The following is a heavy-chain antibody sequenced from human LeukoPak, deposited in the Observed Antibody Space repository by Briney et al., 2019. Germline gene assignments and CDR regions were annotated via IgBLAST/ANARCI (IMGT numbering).Heavy chain of an antibody. J-gene: IGHJ4*02. CDR3: ASGSMITFGGVED. V-gene: IGHV4-34*01. Sequence: PSETLSLTCAVYGGSFSGYYWSWIRQPPGKGLEWIGEINHSGSTNYNPSLKSRVTISVDTSKNQFSLKLSSVTAADTAVYYCASGSMITFGGVEDWGQRTLATVSS. D-gene: IGHD3-16*01. CDR1: GGSFSGYY. CDR2: INHSGST.